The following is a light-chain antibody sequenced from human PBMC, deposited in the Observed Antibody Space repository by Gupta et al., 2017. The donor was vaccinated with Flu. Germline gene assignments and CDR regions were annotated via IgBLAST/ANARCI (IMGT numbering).Light chain of an antibody. V-gene: IGKV1-5*03. Sequence: PSGVFAAVGNRVTISCRASQNINQWLVWYQQKPGHAPKILIYKASTVEKGVPSRFSGGGSGTEFTLNISSRQPDDFATYYCQHQNSSSDTFGHGTDVDIK. CDR1: QNINQW. CDR2: KAS. J-gene: IGKJ3*01. CDR3: QHQNSSSDT.